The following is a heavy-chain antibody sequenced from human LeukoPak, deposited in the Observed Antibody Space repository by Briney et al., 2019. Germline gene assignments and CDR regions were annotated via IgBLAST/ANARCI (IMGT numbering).Heavy chain of an antibody. Sequence: GGSLRLSCAVSGITLSNYGMSWVRQAPGKGLEWVAGLSGSGGGTNYPDSVQGRFTISRDNPKNTLYLQMNSLRAEDTAVYFCAKRGVVIRVFLVGFHKEAYYFDSWGQGAQVTVSS. CDR3: AKRGVVIRVFLVGFHKEAYYFDS. V-gene: IGHV3-23*01. J-gene: IGHJ4*02. CDR2: LSGSGGGT. CDR1: GITLSNYG. D-gene: IGHD3-10*01.